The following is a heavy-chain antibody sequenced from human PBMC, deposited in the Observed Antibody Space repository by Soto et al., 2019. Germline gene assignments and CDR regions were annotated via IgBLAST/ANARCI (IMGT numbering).Heavy chain of an antibody. CDR2: IYYSGST. J-gene: IGHJ3*02. Sequence: PSETLSLTCTVSGGSISSGDYYWSWIRQPPGKGLEWIGYIYYSGSTYYNPSLKSRVTISVDTSKNQFSLKLSSVTAADTAVYYCARESPPPTTVTTAWAFDIWGQGTMVTVS. CDR3: ARESPPPTTVTTAWAFDI. CDR1: GGSISSGDYY. D-gene: IGHD4-17*01. V-gene: IGHV4-30-4*01.